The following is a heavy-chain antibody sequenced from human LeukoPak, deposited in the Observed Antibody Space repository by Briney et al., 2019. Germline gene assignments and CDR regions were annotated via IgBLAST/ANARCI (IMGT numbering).Heavy chain of an antibody. Sequence: SQTLSLTCTVSGGSISSGGYYWSWIRQPPGKGLEWIGYIYHSGSTYYNPSLKSRVTISVDRSKNQFSLKLSSVTAVDTAVYYCAKDRIPQFYDFWSGYFDAFDIWGQGTMVTVSS. CDR2: IYHSGST. D-gene: IGHD3-3*01. CDR3: AKDRIPQFYDFWSGYFDAFDI. J-gene: IGHJ3*02. V-gene: IGHV4-30-2*01. CDR1: GGSISSGGYY.